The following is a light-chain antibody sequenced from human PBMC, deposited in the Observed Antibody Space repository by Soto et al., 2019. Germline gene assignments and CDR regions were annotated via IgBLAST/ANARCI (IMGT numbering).Light chain of an antibody. CDR1: QDITNY. CDR2: GAS. Sequence: DIEMTQAPSSLSASVGDRVTLTCQASQDITNYLNWYQQKPGKAPNLLIYGASNLETGVPSRFSGSGSGTDFTFTISSLQAEEIGTYFCQQYDSVFTCGQGTRLEIK. V-gene: IGKV1-33*01. CDR3: QQYDSVFT. J-gene: IGKJ5*01.